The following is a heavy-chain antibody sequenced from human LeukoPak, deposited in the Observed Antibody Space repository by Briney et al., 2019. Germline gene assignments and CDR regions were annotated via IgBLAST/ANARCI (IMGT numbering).Heavy chain of an antibody. V-gene: IGHV3-33*01. CDR2: IWYDGSNK. D-gene: IGHD3-9*01. Sequence: GGSLRLSCAASGFTFSSYGMHWVRRAPGKGLEWVAVIWYDGSNKYYADSVKGRFTISRDNSKNTLYLQMNSLRAEDTAVYYCARDDILTGYYALDVWGQGTTVTVSS. CDR1: GFTFSSYG. J-gene: IGHJ6*02. CDR3: ARDDILTGYYALDV.